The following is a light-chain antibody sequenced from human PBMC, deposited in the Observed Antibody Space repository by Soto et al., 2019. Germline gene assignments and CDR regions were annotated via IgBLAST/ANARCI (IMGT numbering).Light chain of an antibody. Sequence: ETVMTQSPATLSVSPGGRATLSCRASQSISDTLAWYQQKPGQAPRLLIHGASTRATGFPARFSGSGSGTEFTLTISSLQSEDFAVYYCQQYNNWPPITFGQGTRLEI. CDR2: GAS. CDR3: QQYNNWPPIT. V-gene: IGKV3-15*01. CDR1: QSISDT. J-gene: IGKJ5*01.